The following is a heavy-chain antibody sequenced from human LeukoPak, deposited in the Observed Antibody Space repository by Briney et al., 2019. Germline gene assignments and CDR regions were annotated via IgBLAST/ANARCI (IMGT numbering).Heavy chain of an antibody. Sequence: SQTLSLTCTVSGGSISSGDYYWSWIRQPPGKGLEWIGYIYYSGSTYYNPSLKSRVTISVDTSKNQFSLKLSSVTAADTAVYYCARGSGDSSKYYFDYWGQEPWSPSPQ. CDR2: IYYSGST. D-gene: IGHD4-17*01. J-gene: IGHJ4*01. CDR1: GGSISSGDYY. V-gene: IGHV4-30-4*01. CDR3: ARGSGDSSKYYFDY.